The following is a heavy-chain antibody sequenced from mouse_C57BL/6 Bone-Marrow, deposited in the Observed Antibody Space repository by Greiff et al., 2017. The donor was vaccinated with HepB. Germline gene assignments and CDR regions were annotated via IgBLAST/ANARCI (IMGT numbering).Heavy chain of an antibody. J-gene: IGHJ3*01. Sequence: EVQLQESGAELVRPGASVKLSCTASGFNIKDYYMHWVKQRPEQGLEWIGRIDPEDGDTESAPKFQGKATMTADTSSNTAYLQLSSLTSEDTAVYYCTTFSYSNYAAWFAYWGQGTLVTVSA. CDR1: GFNIKDYY. V-gene: IGHV14-1*01. D-gene: IGHD2-5*01. CDR2: IDPEDGDT. CDR3: TTFSYSNYAAWFAY.